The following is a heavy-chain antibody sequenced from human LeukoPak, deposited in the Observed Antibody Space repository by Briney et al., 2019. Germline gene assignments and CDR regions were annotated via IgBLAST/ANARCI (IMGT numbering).Heavy chain of an antibody. J-gene: IGHJ4*02. D-gene: IGHD6-13*01. V-gene: IGHV1-2*02. CDR1: GYTFTGYY. CDR3: ARVGRGEYSSSWFDY. CDR2: INPNSGGT. Sequence: ASVKVSCKASGYTFTGYYMHWVRQAPGQGLEWMGWINPNSGGTNYAQKFQGRVTMTRDTPISTAYMELSRLRSDDTAVYYCARVGRGEYSSSWFDYWGQGTLVTVSS.